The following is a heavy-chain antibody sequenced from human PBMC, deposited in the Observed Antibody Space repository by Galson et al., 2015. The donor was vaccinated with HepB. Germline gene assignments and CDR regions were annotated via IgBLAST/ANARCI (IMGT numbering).Heavy chain of an antibody. CDR1: GYTFTSYD. J-gene: IGHJ3*01. D-gene: IGHD1-26*01. Sequence: SVKVSCKASGYTFTSYDINWVRQATGQGLEWMGWMNPNSGNTGHAQKFQGRVTMTRNTSISTVYMELSSLRSEDTAVYYCARSTRRGSPTLGTWGQGTMVTVSS. V-gene: IGHV1-8*01. CDR3: ARSTRRGSPTLGT. CDR2: MNPNSGNT.